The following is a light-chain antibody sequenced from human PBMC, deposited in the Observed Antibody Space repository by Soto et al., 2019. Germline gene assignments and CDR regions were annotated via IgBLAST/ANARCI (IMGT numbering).Light chain of an antibody. Sequence: DIQMTQYPSSLSASAGDRITITCRASPTISTYLNWYQQKPGKAPKLLISAASRLQSGVPSRFTGSGSGTAFTLTISRLPPEDFATCYSQQRPGIPYIFGQGRRCRS. J-gene: IGKJ2*01. CDR3: QQRPGIPYI. V-gene: IGKV1-39*01. CDR2: AAS. CDR1: PTISTY.